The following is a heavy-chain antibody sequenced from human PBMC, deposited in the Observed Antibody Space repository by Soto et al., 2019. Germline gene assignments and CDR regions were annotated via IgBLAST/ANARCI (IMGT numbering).Heavy chain of an antibody. CDR1: GFTFSSYG. V-gene: IGHV3-33*01. CDR2: IWYDGSNK. D-gene: IGHD1-26*01. CDR3: AGPKLDLYSGSYYGHYYYGMDV. J-gene: IGHJ6*02. Sequence: GGSLRLSCAASGFTFSSYGMHWVRQAPGKGLEWVAVIWYDGSNKYYADSVKGRFTISRGNSKNTLYLQMNSLRAEDTAVYYCAGPKLDLYSGSYYGHYYYGMDVWGQGTTVTVSS.